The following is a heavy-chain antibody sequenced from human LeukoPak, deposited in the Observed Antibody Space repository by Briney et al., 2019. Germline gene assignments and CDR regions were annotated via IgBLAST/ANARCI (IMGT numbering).Heavy chain of an antibody. J-gene: IGHJ4*02. Sequence: SGGSLRLSCAASGFTFSSYGMHWVRQAPGKGLEWVAVIYYDGSNKYYGDSAKGRFTISRDNSKNTLFLQMNSLRAEDTAVYYCAKGLLSSSSSNPLGYWGQGTLVTVSS. V-gene: IGHV3-33*02. CDR2: IYYDGSNK. CDR1: GFTFSSYG. CDR3: AKGLLSSSSSNPLGY. D-gene: IGHD6-6*01.